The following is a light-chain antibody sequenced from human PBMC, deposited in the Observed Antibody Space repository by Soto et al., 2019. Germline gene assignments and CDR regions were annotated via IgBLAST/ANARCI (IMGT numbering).Light chain of an antibody. CDR3: QQYNNWPWT. V-gene: IGKV3-15*01. Sequence: EIVLTQSPASLSVSPGERATLSCRASQSVRSKVVWYQQKPGQAPRLLIHGASTRATGFPARFSGSGSGTDFTLTISSLQSEDFAVYYCQQYNNWPWTFGQGTKVDIK. CDR1: QSVRSK. CDR2: GAS. J-gene: IGKJ1*01.